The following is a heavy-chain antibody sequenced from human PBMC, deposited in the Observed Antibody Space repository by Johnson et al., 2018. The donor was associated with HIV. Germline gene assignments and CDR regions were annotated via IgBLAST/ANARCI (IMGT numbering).Heavy chain of an antibody. J-gene: IGHJ3*02. V-gene: IGHV3-7*03. CDR1: GFTFSSYW. CDR2: IKQDGSEK. Sequence: VQLVESGGGLVQPGGSLRLSCAASGFTFSSYWMSWVRQAPGKGLEWVANIKQDGSEKYYVDSVKGRFTISRDNAKNSLYLQMNSLRAEDTAVYYCARDEGGSYEADAFDIWGQGTMVIVSS. CDR3: ARDEGGSYEADAFDI. D-gene: IGHD1-26*01.